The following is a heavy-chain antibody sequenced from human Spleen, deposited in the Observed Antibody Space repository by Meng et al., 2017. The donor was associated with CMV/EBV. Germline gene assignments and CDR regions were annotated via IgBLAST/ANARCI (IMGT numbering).Heavy chain of an antibody. Sequence: GESLKISCAASGFTFDDYGMSWVRQVPGKGLEWVSGIRWNGVTTGYVDSVKGRFTISRDNAKNSLYLQMNSLRAEDTALYYCARLRGPTPSGNAFDIWGQGTMVTVS. V-gene: IGHV3-20*04. CDR3: ARLRGPTPSGNAFDI. D-gene: IGHD1-26*01. J-gene: IGHJ3*02. CDR1: GFTFDDYG. CDR2: IRWNGVTT.